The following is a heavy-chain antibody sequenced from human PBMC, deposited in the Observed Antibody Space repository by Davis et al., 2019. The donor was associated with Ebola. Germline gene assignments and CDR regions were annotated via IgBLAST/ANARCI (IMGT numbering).Heavy chain of an antibody. D-gene: IGHD4-11*01. Sequence: GESLKISCAASGFTFSSYWMSWVRQAPGRGLEWVANIKQDGSEKHHVDSVKGRFTISRDNAKNSLYLQMNSLRAEDTAVYYCTATVTSDYWGQGTLVTVSS. CDR1: GFTFSSYW. CDR2: IKQDGSEK. J-gene: IGHJ4*02. V-gene: IGHV3-7*03. CDR3: TATVTSDY.